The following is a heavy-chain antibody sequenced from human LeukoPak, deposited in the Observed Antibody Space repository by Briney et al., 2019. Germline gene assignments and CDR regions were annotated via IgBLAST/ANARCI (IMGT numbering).Heavy chain of an antibody. CDR2: IHPGDSDT. Sequence: GESLEISCKGSEYSFTNHWIVWVRQMPGKGLEWMGIIHPGDSDTRYSPSVEGQVTISADKSISIAYLQWSSLKASDTAMYYCARLRDGDYVDYWGQGTLVTVSA. CDR3: ARLRDGDYVDY. V-gene: IGHV5-51*01. D-gene: IGHD3-10*01. CDR1: EYSFTNHW. J-gene: IGHJ4*02.